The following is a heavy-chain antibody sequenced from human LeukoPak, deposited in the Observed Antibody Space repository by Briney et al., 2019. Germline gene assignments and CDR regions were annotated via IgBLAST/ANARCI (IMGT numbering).Heavy chain of an antibody. J-gene: IGHJ5*02. V-gene: IGHV1-18*01. D-gene: IGHD3-10*01. CDR3: ARGKMVRGAGDWFDP. Sequence: ASVKVSCKASGYTFTSYGISWVRQAPGQGLEWMGWISAYNGNTNYAQKLQGRVTMTTDTSTSTAYMEQRSLRSDDTAVYYCARGKMVRGAGDWFDPWGQGTLVTVSS. CDR1: GYTFTSYG. CDR2: ISAYNGNT.